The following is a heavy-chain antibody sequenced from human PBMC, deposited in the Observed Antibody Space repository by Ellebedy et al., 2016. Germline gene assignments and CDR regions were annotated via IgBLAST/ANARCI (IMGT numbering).Heavy chain of an antibody. Sequence: GESLKISXAASGFTSSSYSMNWVRQAPGKGLGWVSYISNSGSPTYYADSVKGRFTIFRDNAKKSLYLQMNSLRAEDTAVYYCVRGFDIFDYWGQGTLVTVSS. J-gene: IGHJ4*02. CDR3: VRGFDIFDY. CDR2: ISNSGSPT. V-gene: IGHV3-48*01. CDR1: GFTSSSYS.